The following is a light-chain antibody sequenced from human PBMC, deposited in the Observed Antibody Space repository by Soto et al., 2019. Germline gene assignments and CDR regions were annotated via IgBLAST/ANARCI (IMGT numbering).Light chain of an antibody. J-gene: IGLJ2*01. CDR3: GTWDGSLSAEV. CDR1: SSNIGNNY. Sequence: QSVLTQPPSVSAAPGQKVTISCSGSSSNIGNNYVSWYQQLPGTAPKVLIYDNNKRPSGIPDRFSGSKSGTSATLAITGLQTGDEADYYCGTWDGSLSAEVFGGGTKLTVL. CDR2: DNN. V-gene: IGLV1-51*01.